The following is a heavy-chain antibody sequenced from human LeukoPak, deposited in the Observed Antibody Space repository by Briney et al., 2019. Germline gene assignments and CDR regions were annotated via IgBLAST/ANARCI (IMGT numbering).Heavy chain of an antibody. V-gene: IGHV3-21*01. J-gene: IGHJ3*02. CDR2: ISSSLSYI. Sequence: GGSPRLSCAASGFSFSHYSMNWVRQAPGKGLEWVSSISSSLSYIYYADSVKGRFTISRDNAKNSLYLQMNSLRAEDTAVYYCARGRGSSSWNDAFDIWGQGTMVTVSS. CDR1: GFSFSHYS. CDR3: ARGRGSSSWNDAFDI. D-gene: IGHD6-13*01.